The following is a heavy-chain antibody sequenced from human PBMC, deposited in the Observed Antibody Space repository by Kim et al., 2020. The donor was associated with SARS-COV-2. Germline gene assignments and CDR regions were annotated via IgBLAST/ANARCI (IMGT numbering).Heavy chain of an antibody. J-gene: IGHJ6*02. V-gene: IGHV3-30*02. CDR3: AKDRYYGSGTGGMDV. Sequence: DAVRGRFTISRDNSQNTLYLQMNSLKAEDTAVYYCAKDRYYGSGTGGMDVWGQGTTVTVSS. D-gene: IGHD3-10*01.